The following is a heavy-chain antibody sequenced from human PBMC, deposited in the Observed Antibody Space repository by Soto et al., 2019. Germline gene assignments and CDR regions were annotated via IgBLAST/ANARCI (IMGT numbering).Heavy chain of an antibody. J-gene: IGHJ6*03. CDR2: IYPGDSDT. Sequence: GESLKISCKGSGYSFTSYWIGWVRQMPGKGLEWMGIIYPGDSDTRYSPSFQGQVTISADKSISTAYLQWSSLKASDTAMYYCARQKSIAARPNYYYMDVWGKGTTVTVSS. D-gene: IGHD6-6*01. V-gene: IGHV5-51*01. CDR1: GYSFTSYW. CDR3: ARQKSIAARPNYYYMDV.